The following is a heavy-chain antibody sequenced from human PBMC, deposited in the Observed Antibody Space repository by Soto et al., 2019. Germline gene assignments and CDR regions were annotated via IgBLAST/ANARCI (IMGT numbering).Heavy chain of an antibody. Sequence: GGSLRLSCAASGFPFSGYAIHWVRQAPGKGLEWVSIISGSGSSRNYADSVKGRFTISRDNSRDTVFLQMNSLRAEDTAVYYCAKVSSGWSFNYFDYWGQGTLVTVSS. J-gene: IGHJ4*02. CDR1: GFPFSGYA. V-gene: IGHV3-23*01. CDR3: AKVSSGWSFNYFDY. D-gene: IGHD6-19*01. CDR2: ISGSGSSR.